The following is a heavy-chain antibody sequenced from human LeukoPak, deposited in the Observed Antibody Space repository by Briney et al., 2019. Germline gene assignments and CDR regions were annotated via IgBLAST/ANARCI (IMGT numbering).Heavy chain of an antibody. V-gene: IGHV4-4*07. D-gene: IGHD5-18*01. J-gene: IGHJ1*01. CDR1: GGSISGYY. Sequence: SETLSLTCTVSGGSISGYYWNWIRQSAGKGLEWIGRIYANGGTNYNPSLRSRVSMSVDTSKNQFSLKLTSVTAADTAIYYCARDFTRNSYAVAEFFHSWGQGTLVRVSS. CDR2: IYANGGT. CDR3: ARDFTRNSYAVAEFFHS.